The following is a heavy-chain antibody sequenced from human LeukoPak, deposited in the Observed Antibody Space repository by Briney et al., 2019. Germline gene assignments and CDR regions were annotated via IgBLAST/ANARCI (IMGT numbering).Heavy chain of an antibody. CDR2: IDPEDGET. V-gene: IGHV1-24*01. Sequence: ASVKVSCKVSGYTLTELSMHWVRQAPGKGLEWMGGIDPEDGETIYAQKFQGRVTMTEDTPTDTAYMELSSLGSEDTAVYYCATIQSSMVRRVIMWYYGMDVWGKGTTVTVSS. CDR1: GYTLTELS. J-gene: IGHJ6*04. CDR3: ATIQSSMVRRVIMWYYGMDV. D-gene: IGHD3-10*01.